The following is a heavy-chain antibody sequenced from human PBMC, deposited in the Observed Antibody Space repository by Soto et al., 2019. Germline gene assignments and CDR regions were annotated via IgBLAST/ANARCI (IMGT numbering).Heavy chain of an antibody. J-gene: IGHJ4*02. CDR2: IYWDDDK. CDR1: GFSLTTSGVG. V-gene: IGHV2-5*02. Sequence: QITLKESGPTLVRPTQTLTLTCTFSGFSLTTSGVGVGWIRQPPGKALEWLAVIYWDDDKRYSSSLKGRLTITQDTSKNQVVLTITHMDPVDKATYYCAHHPYYGLGSYSFDYWGQGTLVTVSS. CDR3: AHHPYYGLGSYSFDY. D-gene: IGHD3-10*01.